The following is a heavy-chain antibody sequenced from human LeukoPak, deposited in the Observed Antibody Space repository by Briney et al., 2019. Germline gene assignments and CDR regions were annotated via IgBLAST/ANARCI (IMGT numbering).Heavy chain of an antibody. CDR2: ISSSSSSTI. CDR3: ARASGSSGPIDY. J-gene: IGHJ4*02. CDR1: GFTFSSYS. V-gene: IGHV3-48*04. Sequence: GGSLRLSCAASGFTFSSYSMNWVRQAPGKGLEWVSYISSSSSSTIYYADSVKGRFTISRDNAKNSLYLQMNSLRAEDTAVYYCARASGSSGPIDYWGQGTLVTVSS. D-gene: IGHD3-22*01.